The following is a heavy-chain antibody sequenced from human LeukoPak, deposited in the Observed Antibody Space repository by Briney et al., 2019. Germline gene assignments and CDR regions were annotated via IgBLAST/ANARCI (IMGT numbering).Heavy chain of an antibody. V-gene: IGHV4-59*01. CDR1: GGSMSGYF. CDR2: IYYSGST. J-gene: IGHJ1*01. D-gene: IGHD6-13*01. CDR3: ARSITSSWCGDFQH. Sequence: SETLSLTCTVSGGSMSGYFWSWIRQPPGKGLEWIGYIYYSGSTNYNPSLKSRVTISVDTSKNQFSLKLSSVTAADTAVYYCARSITSSWCGDFQHWGQGTLVTVSS.